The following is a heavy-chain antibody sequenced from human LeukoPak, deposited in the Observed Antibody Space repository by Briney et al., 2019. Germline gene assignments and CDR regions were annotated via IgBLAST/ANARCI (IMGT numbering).Heavy chain of an antibody. CDR2: ISGSGGST. Sequence: GGSLRLSCAASGFTFSSYAMSWVPQAPGKGLEGFSAISGSGGSTYYAAAVKGRFTISRDNSKNTLYLQMNSLRAEDTAVYYWAKDLGTPHYGGNSPPYFDYWGQGTLVTVSS. D-gene: IGHD4-23*01. V-gene: IGHV3-23*01. CDR1: GFTFSSYA. CDR3: AKDLGTPHYGGNSPPYFDY. J-gene: IGHJ4*02.